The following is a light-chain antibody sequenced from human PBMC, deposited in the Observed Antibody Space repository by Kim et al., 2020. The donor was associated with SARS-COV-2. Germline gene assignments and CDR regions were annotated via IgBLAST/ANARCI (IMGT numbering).Light chain of an antibody. CDR1: RRDVCNYNY. J-gene: IGLJ1*01. V-gene: IGLV2-8*01. CDR2: EVS. Sequence: GQSANIAGTGTRRDVCNYNYVSWYQQNPGKAPQLIIYEVSRRPSGVPDRFSGSKSGYTASLTVSGLQAEDEADYYCSSYAGSNTYVFGTGTEVTVL. CDR3: SSYAGSNTYV.